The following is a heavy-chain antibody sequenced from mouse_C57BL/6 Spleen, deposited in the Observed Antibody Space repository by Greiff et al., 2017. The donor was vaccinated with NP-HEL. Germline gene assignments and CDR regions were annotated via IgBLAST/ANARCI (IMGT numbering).Heavy chain of an antibody. CDR2: IYPGDGDT. CDR1: GYAFSSSW. Sequence: QVQLQQSGPELVKPGASVKISCKASGYAFSSSWMNWVKQRPGKGLEWIGRIYPGDGDTNYNGKFKGKATLTADKSSSTAYMQLSSLTSEDSAVYFCASHYGSSLDYWGQGTTLTVSS. V-gene: IGHV1-82*01. CDR3: ASHYGSSLDY. J-gene: IGHJ2*01. D-gene: IGHD1-1*01.